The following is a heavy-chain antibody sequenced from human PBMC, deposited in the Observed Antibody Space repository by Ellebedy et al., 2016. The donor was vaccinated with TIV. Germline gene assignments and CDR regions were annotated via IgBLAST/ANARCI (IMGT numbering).Heavy chain of an antibody. Sequence: GGSLRLSCTASEFTLTNYWMTWVRQAPGKGLEWVSAISGSVGYTFYAASVKGRFTISRDNSKNTLYLQVNTLRADDTAVYYCARGGSGSSWYGAFDIWGQGTMVTVSS. CDR1: EFTLTNYW. CDR2: ISGSVGYT. J-gene: IGHJ3*02. V-gene: IGHV3-23*01. CDR3: ARGGSGSSWYGAFDI. D-gene: IGHD6-13*01.